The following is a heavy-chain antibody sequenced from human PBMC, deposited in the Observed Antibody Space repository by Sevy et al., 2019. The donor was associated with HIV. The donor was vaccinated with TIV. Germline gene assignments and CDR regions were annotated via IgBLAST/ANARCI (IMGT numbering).Heavy chain of an antibody. CDR1: GFTFSDHY. J-gene: IGHJ4*02. D-gene: IGHD2-2*01. CDR2: IRNKANRYTT. V-gene: IGHV3-72*01. CDR3: GSRAISGGFDY. Sequence: GGSLRLSCAASGFTFSDHYMDWVRQAPGKGLEWVGRIRNKANRYTTEYAASVKGRFTISRDDSKNSLYLEMNSLKTEDTAVYYCGSRAISGGFDYWGQGTLVTVS.